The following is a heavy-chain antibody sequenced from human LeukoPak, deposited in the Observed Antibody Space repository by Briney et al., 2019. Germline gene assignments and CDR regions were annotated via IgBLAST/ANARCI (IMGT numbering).Heavy chain of an antibody. J-gene: IGHJ4*02. Sequence: PSETLSLTCTVSGGSIGSYYWSWIRQPPGKGLGWIGYIYSSGSPNYNPSLKSRVTISLDTSKNQFSLKLSSVTAADTAVYYCATTNNDSSGYYFDYWGQGTLVTVSS. CDR3: ATTNNDSSGYYFDY. V-gene: IGHV4-59*08. CDR2: IYSSGSP. CDR1: GGSIGSYY. D-gene: IGHD3-22*01.